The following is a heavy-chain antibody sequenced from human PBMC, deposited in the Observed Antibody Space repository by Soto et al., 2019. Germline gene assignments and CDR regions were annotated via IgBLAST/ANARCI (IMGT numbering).Heavy chain of an antibody. J-gene: IGHJ4*02. CDR1: GYTFTGYY. CDR3: ARGPAAAGTLVDY. D-gene: IGHD6-13*01. V-gene: IGHV1-2*04. CDR2: INPNSGGT. Sequence: ASVKVSCKASGYTFTGYYMHWVRQAPGQGLEWMGWINPNSGGTNYAQKFQGWVTMTRDTSISTAYMELNRLRSDDTAVYYCARGPAAAGTLVDYWGQGTLVTVSS.